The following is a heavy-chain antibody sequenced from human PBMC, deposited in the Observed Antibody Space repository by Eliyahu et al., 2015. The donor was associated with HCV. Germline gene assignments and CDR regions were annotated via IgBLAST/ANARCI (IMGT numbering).Heavy chain of an antibody. Sequence: EVQLVESGGGLVKPGGSLRLSCAXSGFTFRXFXINWVPXAPGKGLEWVSSISSSSSYIYYADSVKGRFTISRDNAKNSLYLQMNSLRAEDTAVYYCARHLEIITMVRGVMVSTTYGMDVWGQGTTVTVSS. CDR2: ISSSSSYI. J-gene: IGHJ6*02. CDR3: ARHLEIITMVRGVMVSTTYGMDV. V-gene: IGHV3-21*01. D-gene: IGHD3-10*01. CDR1: GFTFRXFX.